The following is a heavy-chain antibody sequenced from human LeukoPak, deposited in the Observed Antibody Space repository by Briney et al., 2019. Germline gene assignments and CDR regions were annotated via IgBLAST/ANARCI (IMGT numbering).Heavy chain of an antibody. CDR1: GFTFSSYG. D-gene: IGHD4-17*01. CDR2: ISYDGSNK. Sequence: GRSLRLSCAASGFTFSSYGMHWVRQAPGKGLEWVAVISYDGSNKYYADSVKGRFTISRDNSKNTLYLQMNSLRAEDTAVYYCANDYGDSTGDYWGQGTLVTVSS. V-gene: IGHV3-30*18. J-gene: IGHJ4*02. CDR3: ANDYGDSTGDY.